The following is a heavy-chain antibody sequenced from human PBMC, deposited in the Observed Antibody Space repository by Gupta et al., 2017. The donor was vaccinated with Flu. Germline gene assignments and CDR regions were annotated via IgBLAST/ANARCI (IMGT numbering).Heavy chain of an antibody. CDR1: GGTFSSYA. CDR2: IIPIFGTA. CDR3: ATSWTIESIAAAGDYFDY. Sequence: QVQLVQSGAEVKKPGSSVKVSCKASGGTFSSYAISWVRQAPGQGLEWMGGIIPIFGTANYAQKFQGRVTITADKSTSTAYMELSSLRSEDTAVYYCATSWTIESIAAAGDYFDYWGQGTLVTVSS. J-gene: IGHJ4*02. D-gene: IGHD6-13*01. V-gene: IGHV1-69*06.